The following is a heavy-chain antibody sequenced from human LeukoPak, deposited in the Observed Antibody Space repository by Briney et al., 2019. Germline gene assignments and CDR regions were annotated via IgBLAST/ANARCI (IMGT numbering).Heavy chain of an antibody. CDR2: IYPGDSDT. CDR3: ARWGYRDSEAFDI. D-gene: IGHD3-16*02. CDR1: GYTFNTYW. V-gene: IGHV5-51*01. Sequence: GESLKISCKASGYTFNTYWIGWVRQMPGKGLDYMGLIYPGDSDTRYSPSFQGQVTISADKSTSTAYLQWSTLKASDTAIYYCARWGYRDSEAFDIWGQGTMVTVSS. J-gene: IGHJ3*02.